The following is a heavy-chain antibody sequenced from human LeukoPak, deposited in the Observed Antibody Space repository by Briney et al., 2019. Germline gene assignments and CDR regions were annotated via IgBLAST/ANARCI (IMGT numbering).Heavy chain of an antibody. CDR1: RFTFSSYG. J-gene: IGHJ6*02. CDR2: IWYDGSNK. D-gene: IGHD3-9*01. CDR3: ARDYDILTGYDYGMDV. V-gene: IGHV3-33*08. Sequence: PGGSLRLSCAASRFTFSSYGMHWVRQAPGKGLEWVAVIWYDGSNKYYADSVKGRFTISRDNSKNTLYLQMNSLRAEDTAVYHCARDYDILTGYDYGMDVWGQGTTVTVSS.